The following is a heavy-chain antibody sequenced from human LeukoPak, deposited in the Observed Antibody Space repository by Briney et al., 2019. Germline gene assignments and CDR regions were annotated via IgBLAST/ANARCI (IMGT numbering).Heavy chain of an antibody. D-gene: IGHD3-22*01. J-gene: IGHJ4*02. V-gene: IGHV3-30*02. CDR1: GFTFSSYG. CDR2: IRYDGSNK. CDR3: ARYYYDSSGYYYSGDYFDY. Sequence: GGSLRLSCAASGFTFSSYGMHWVRQAPGKGLEWVAFIRYDGSNKYYADSVKGRFTISRDNSKNTLYLQMNSLRAEDTAVYYCARYYYDSSGYYYSGDYFDYWGQGTLVTVSS.